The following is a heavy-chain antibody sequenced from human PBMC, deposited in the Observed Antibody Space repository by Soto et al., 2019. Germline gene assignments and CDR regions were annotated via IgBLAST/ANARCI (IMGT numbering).Heavy chain of an antibody. CDR2: MYPGDSDT. CDR1: GYRFTNYW. V-gene: IGHV5-51*01. D-gene: IGHD6-19*01. J-gene: IGHJ3*02. Sequence: GESLKISCKGSGYRFTNYWIGWVRQMPGKGLEWMGIMYPGDSDTIYSPPFQGQVTISVDKSTNTAYLQWSSLKASDTAMYYCARGVVVAGTTNGFDIWGQGTMVTV. CDR3: ARGVVVAGTTNGFDI.